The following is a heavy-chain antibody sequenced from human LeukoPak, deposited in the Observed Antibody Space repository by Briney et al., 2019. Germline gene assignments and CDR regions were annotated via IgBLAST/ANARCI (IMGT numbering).Heavy chain of an antibody. D-gene: IGHD3-22*01. CDR1: GFTISSNS. Sequence: GGSLRLSCTVPGFTISSNSMSWVRQAPGKGLEWVSFIYSSVTHYSDSVKGRFTISRDNSKNTLFLQMNSLRAEDTAVYYCARGRRDSSGYYYAVYFDYWGQGTLVTVSS. CDR2: IYSSVT. J-gene: IGHJ4*02. V-gene: IGHV3-53*01. CDR3: ARGRRDSSGYYYAVYFDY.